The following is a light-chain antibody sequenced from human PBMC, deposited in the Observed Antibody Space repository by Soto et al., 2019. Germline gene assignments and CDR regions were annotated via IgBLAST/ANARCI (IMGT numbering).Light chain of an antibody. CDR2: DNN. Sequence: QSVLTQPPSVSAAPGEEVTISCSGSSSNIGNNYVSWYQHLPGTAPKLLIYDNNKRPSGIPDRFSGSKSGTSATLGITGLQTGDEADYYCGTWDSSLSAVVFGGGTKLTV. CDR1: SSNIGNNY. V-gene: IGLV1-51*01. CDR3: GTWDSSLSAVV. J-gene: IGLJ2*01.